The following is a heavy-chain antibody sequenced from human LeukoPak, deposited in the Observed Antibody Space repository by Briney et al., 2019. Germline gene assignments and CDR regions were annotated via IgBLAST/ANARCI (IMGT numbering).Heavy chain of an antibody. CDR2: TYPGDSDT. V-gene: IGHV5-51*01. D-gene: IGHD3-16*01. Sequence: GESLKIPCKGSGYNLTIYWNARVRQMPGKGLEWMGITYPGDSDTRYSPSFQGQVTISGDKSIRTGYLQWSSLKASDTAIYYCAIFDFLFGEITQWFDPWGQGTPVTVSS. CDR3: AIFDFLFGEITQWFDP. J-gene: IGHJ5*02. CDR1: GYNLTIYW.